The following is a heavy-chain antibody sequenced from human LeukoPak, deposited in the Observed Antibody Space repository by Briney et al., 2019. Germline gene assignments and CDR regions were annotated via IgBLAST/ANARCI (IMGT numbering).Heavy chain of an antibody. Sequence: ASVKVSCKASGGTFSSYTISWVRQAPGQGLEWMGRIILILGIANYAQKFQGRVTITADKSTSTAYMELSSLRSEDTAVYYCARVATLYSSGVFNWFDPWGQGTLVTVSS. CDR3: ARVATLYSSGVFNWFDP. D-gene: IGHD6-19*01. J-gene: IGHJ5*02. CDR2: IILILGIA. V-gene: IGHV1-69*02. CDR1: GGTFSSYT.